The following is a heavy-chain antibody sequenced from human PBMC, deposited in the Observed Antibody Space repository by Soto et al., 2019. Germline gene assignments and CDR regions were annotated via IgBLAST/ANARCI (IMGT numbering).Heavy chain of an antibody. Sequence: ASVKVSFKASGFTFTSSAMQWVRQARGQRLEWIGWIVVGSGNTNYAQKFQERVTITRDMSTSTAYMELSSLRSEDTAVYYCAATPKLLRFLEWLSGPNAFDIWGQGTMVTVSS. J-gene: IGHJ3*02. CDR1: GFTFTSSA. CDR3: AATPKLLRFLEWLSGPNAFDI. D-gene: IGHD3-3*01. V-gene: IGHV1-58*02. CDR2: IVVGSGNT.